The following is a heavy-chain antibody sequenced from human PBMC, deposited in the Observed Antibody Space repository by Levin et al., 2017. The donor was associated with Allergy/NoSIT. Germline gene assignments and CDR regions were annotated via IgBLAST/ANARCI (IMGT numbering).Heavy chain of an antibody. CDR3: AKDRVALTLIVVMTTDGLDY. V-gene: IGHV3-23*01. D-gene: IGHD3-22*01. J-gene: IGHJ4*02. CDR1: GFTFMNYA. Sequence: GESLKISCETSGFTFMNYAMTWVRQAPGKGLEWVATISGTGRSSYYADSVRGRFTISRDNAKNTLDLQMDSLGVDDTAVYYCAKDRVALTLIVVMTTDGLDYWGQGNLVTVSS. CDR2: ISGTGRSS.